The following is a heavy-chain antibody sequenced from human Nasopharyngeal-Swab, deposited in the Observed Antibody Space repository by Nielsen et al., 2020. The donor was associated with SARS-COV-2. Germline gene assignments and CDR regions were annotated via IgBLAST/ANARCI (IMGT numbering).Heavy chain of an antibody. J-gene: IGHJ4*02. D-gene: IGHD5-18*01. CDR3: ARDVDTAMVQG. V-gene: IGHV1-2*06. CDR2: INPNSGGT. Sequence: ASVKVSCKASGYTFTSYDINWVRQATGQGLEWMGRINPNSGGTNYAQKFQGRVTMTRDTSISTAYMELSRLRSDDTAVYYCARDVDTAMVQGWGQGTLVTVSS. CDR1: GYTFTSYD.